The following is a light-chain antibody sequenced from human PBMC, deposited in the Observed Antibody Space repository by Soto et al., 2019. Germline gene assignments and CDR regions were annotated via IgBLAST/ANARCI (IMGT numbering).Light chain of an antibody. V-gene: IGKV1-33*01. CDR2: DAS. CDR1: QDISNY. J-gene: IGKJ5*01. CDR3: QQYDNLP. Sequence: DIQMTQSPSSLSASVGDRVTITCQASQDISNYLNWYQQKPGKAPKLLIYDASNLETGVPSRFSGRGSGTDFTFTISSLQPEDIEIYYGQQYDNLPFGQGTRLEIK.